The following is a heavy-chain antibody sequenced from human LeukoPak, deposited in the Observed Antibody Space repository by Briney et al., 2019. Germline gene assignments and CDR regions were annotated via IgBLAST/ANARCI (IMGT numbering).Heavy chain of an antibody. CDR3: ARAHRWLQGGFDY. D-gene: IGHD5-24*01. CDR2: IIPIFGTA. CDR1: GGTFSSYA. Sequence: ASVKVSCKASGGTFSSYAISWVRQAPGQGLEWMGGIIPIFGTANYAQKFQGRVTITADKSTSTAYMELSSLRSEDTAVYYCARAHRWLQGGFDYWGQGTLVTVSS. J-gene: IGHJ4*02. V-gene: IGHV1-69*06.